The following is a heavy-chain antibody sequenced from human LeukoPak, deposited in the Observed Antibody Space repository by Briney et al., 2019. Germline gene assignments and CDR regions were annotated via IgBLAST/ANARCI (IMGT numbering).Heavy chain of an antibody. CDR3: ARTVFGSTSPTRYYYYMDV. D-gene: IGHD2-2*01. CDR2: ISTSGST. Sequence: SETLSLTCSVYRGSVSGYYWGWIRQPAGKGLEWIGRISTSGSTNYNPSLKSRVTISLDNSKNQFSLTLTSVTAADTAIYFCARTVFGSTSPTRYYYYMDVWGKGATVTVSS. J-gene: IGHJ6*03. V-gene: IGHV4-4*07. CDR1: RGSVSGYY.